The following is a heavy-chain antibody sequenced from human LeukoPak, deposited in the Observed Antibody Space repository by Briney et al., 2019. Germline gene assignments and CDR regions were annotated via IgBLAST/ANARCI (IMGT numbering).Heavy chain of an antibody. CDR3: AKGDGSGSYGLFDY. CDR2: ISGSGGST. V-gene: IGHV3-23*01. Sequence: GGSLRLSYAASGFTFSSYAMSWVRQAPGKGLEWVSAISGSGGSTYYADSVKGRFTISRDNSKNTLHLQMNSLRAEDTAVYYCAKGDGSGSYGLFDYWGQGTLVTVSS. D-gene: IGHD3-10*01. CDR1: GFTFSSYA. J-gene: IGHJ4*02.